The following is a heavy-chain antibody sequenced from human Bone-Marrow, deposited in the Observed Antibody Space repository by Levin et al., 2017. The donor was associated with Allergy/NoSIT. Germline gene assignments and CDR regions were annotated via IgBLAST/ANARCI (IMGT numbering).Heavy chain of an antibody. V-gene: IGHV1-8*01. CDR2: MNTNSGNT. Sequence: ASVKVSCKASGYTFTSYDINWVRQAPGQGPEWLGWMNTNSGNTGYAQKFQGRVTLTRSTSITTAYMELSSLRFEDTAVYYCARDGEGGSGNFDYWGQGTLVTVSS. CDR3: ARDGEGGSGNFDY. D-gene: IGHD3-10*01. J-gene: IGHJ4*02. CDR1: GYTFTSYD.